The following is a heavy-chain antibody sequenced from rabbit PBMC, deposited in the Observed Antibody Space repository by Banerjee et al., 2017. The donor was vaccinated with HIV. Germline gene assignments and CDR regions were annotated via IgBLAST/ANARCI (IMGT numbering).Heavy chain of an antibody. Sequence: QSLEESGGGLVQPEGSLTLTCTASGFTLSSYWMCWVRQAPGKGLEWIGCITDGGNTYYANWASGRFTISRTSSTTMTLQMTSLTAADTATYFCAKDANYAGYGADLWGPGTLVTVS. CDR3: AKDANYAGYGADL. J-gene: IGHJ4*01. V-gene: IGHV1S40*01. CDR1: GFTLSSYW. CDR2: ITDGGNT. D-gene: IGHD7-1*01.